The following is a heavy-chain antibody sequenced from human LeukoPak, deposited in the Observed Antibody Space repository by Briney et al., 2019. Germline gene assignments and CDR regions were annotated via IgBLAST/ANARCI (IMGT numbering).Heavy chain of an antibody. CDR1: GGSISSYY. V-gene: IGHV4-59*01. J-gene: IGHJ3*02. CDR2: IYYSGST. Sequence: PSETLSLTCTVSGGSISSYYWSWIRQPPGKGLEWMGYIYYSGSTNNNPSLKSRVTISVDTSKNQFSLKLSSVTAADTAVYYCARGRFLDAFDIWGQGIMVTVSS. D-gene: IGHD3-3*01. CDR3: ARGRFLDAFDI.